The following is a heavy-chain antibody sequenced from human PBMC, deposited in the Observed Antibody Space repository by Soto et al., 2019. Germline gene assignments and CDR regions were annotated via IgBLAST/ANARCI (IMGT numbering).Heavy chain of an antibody. CDR2: IWYDGSNK. CDR1: GFTFSSYG. Sequence: GGSLRLSCAASGFTFSSYGMHWVRQAPGKGLEWVAVIWYDGSNKYYADSVKGRFTISRDNSKNTLYLQMNSLRAEDTAVYYWARETRAYYYGMDVWGQGTTVTVSS. CDR3: ARETRAYYYGMDV. D-gene: IGHD1-1*01. V-gene: IGHV3-33*01. J-gene: IGHJ6*02.